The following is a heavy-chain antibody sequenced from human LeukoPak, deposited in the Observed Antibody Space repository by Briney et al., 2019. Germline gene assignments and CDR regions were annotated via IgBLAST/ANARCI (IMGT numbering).Heavy chain of an antibody. CDR3: AKGRQYNWNYDAFDI. D-gene: IGHD1-7*01. CDR2: MSVSGGST. J-gene: IGHJ3*02. Sequence: QPGGSLRLSCAASGFTFSSYAMSWVRQAPGKGLEWVSGMSVSGGSTDYTDSVKGRFTISRDNSKNTLYLKMNSLRAEDTAVYYCAKGRQYNWNYDAFDIWGQGTIVTVSS. V-gene: IGHV3-23*01. CDR1: GFTFSSYA.